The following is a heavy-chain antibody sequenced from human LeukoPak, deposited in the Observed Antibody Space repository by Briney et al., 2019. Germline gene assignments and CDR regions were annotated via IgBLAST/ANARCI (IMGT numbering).Heavy chain of an antibody. Sequence: GGSLRLSCAASGFTVSGNYMNWVRQAPGKGLEWVSVIYSGGSTYYADSVKGRFTISRDNAKNSLYLQMNSLRAEDTAVYYCARDPRYYYDSSGETEFDYWGQGTLVTVSS. J-gene: IGHJ4*02. CDR1: GFTVSGNY. CDR3: ARDPRYYYDSSGETEFDY. V-gene: IGHV3-53*01. CDR2: IYSGGST. D-gene: IGHD3-22*01.